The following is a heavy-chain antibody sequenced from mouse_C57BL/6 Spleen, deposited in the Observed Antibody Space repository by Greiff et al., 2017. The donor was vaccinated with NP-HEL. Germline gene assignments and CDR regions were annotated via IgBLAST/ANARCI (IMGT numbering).Heavy chain of an antibody. CDR2: IYPGDGDT. CDR3: ARRDYGRRAWFAY. V-gene: IGHV1-80*01. D-gene: IGHD1-1*01. Sequence: VKVVESGAELVKPGASVKISCKASGYAFSSYWMNWVKQRPGKGLEWIGQIYPGDGDTNYNGKFKGKATLTADKSSSTAYMQLSSLTSEDTAVYFRARRDYGRRAWFAYWGQGTLVTVSA. CDR1: GYAFSSYW. J-gene: IGHJ3*01.